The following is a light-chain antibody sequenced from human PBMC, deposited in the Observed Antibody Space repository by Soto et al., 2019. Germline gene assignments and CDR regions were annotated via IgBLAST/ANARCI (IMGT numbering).Light chain of an antibody. CDR1: QSVSSY. V-gene: IGKV3-20*01. Sequence: EIVLTQSPATLSLSPWERATLSCRASQSVSSYLAWYQQKPGQAPRLLIYGASSRATGIPDRFSGSGSGTDFTLTISRLEPEDFAVYYCQQYGSSPQTFGQGTKVDI. CDR3: QQYGSSPQT. J-gene: IGKJ1*01. CDR2: GAS.